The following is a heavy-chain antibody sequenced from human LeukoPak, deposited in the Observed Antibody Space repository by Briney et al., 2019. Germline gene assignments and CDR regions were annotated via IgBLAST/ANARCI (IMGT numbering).Heavy chain of an antibody. J-gene: IGHJ4*02. CDR2: IYHSGST. CDR3: ARTSNAGRYCSGGSCPSDY. V-gene: IGHV4-34*01. D-gene: IGHD2-15*01. Sequence: SETLSLTCAVYGGSFSGYYWSWIRQPPGKGLEWIGYIYHSGSTYYNPSLKSRVTISVDRSKNQYSLKLSSVTAADTAVYYCARTSNAGRYCSGGSCPSDYWGQGTLVTVSS. CDR1: GGSFSGYY.